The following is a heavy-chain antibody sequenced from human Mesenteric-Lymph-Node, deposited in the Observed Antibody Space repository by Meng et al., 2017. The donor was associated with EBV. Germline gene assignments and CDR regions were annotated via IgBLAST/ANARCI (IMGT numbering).Heavy chain of an antibody. CDR2: IVPIFGTT. Sequence: QVQLVQSGDEVKKPGSSVKVSGKASGGTFSSHAFSWVRQAPGQGLEWMGGIVPIFGTTTYAQKFQGRLTITADEATSTAHMEFHGLRSDDTALYFCARGAATMPLEYWGQGALVTVSS. D-gene: IGHD5-12*01. CDR1: GGTFSSHA. CDR3: ARGAATMPLEY. J-gene: IGHJ4*02. V-gene: IGHV1-69*01.